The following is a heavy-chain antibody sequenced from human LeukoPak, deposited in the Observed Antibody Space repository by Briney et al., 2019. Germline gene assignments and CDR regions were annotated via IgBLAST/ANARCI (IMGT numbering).Heavy chain of an antibody. CDR3: ARGGSGDRPWDPYYYYGMDV. V-gene: IGHV4-38-2*02. D-gene: IGHD1-26*01. J-gene: IGHJ6*02. Sequence: PSETLSLTCTVSGYSISSGYYWGWIRQPPGKGLEWIGSIYHSGSTYYNPSLKSRVTISVDTSKNQFSLKLSSVTAADTAVYYCARGGSGDRPWDPYYYYGMDVWGQGTTVTVSS. CDR1: GYSISSGYY. CDR2: IYHSGST.